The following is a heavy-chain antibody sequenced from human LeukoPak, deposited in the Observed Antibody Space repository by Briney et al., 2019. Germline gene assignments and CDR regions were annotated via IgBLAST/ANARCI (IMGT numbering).Heavy chain of an antibody. V-gene: IGHV4-39*01. CDR3: ESSDLAVVDV. D-gene: IGHD4-23*01. Sequence: PSETLSLTCTVSGGSISSSSYYWGWLRQPPGKGLEWIGSIYYSGSTYYNPSLKSRVTISVDTSKNQFSLKLSSVTAADTAVYYCESSDLAVVDVWGQGTTVTVSS. J-gene: IGHJ6*02. CDR1: GGSISSSSYY. CDR2: IYYSGST.